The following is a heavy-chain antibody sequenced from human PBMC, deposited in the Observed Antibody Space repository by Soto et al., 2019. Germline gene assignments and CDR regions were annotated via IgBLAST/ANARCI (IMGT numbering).Heavy chain of an antibody. CDR1: GFTFSSYA. CDR2: ISGSGGST. D-gene: IGHD5-18*01. V-gene: IGHV3-23*01. Sequence: EVQLLESGGGLVQPGGSLRLSCAASGFTFSSYAMSWVRQSPGTGLEWVSAISGSGGSTYYADSVKGRFTISRDNSKNTLYLQMNSLRAKDTAVYYCAKPNSYGYRDFDYWGQGTLVTVSS. CDR3: AKPNSYGYRDFDY. J-gene: IGHJ4*02.